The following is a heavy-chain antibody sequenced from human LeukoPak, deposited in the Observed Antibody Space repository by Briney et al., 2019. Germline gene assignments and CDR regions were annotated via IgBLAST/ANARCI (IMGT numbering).Heavy chain of an antibody. CDR3: AKRGVVIRVILVGFHKEAYYFDS. V-gene: IGHV3-23*01. D-gene: IGHD3-22*01. CDR1: GITLSNYG. CDR2: ISDRGGRI. Sequence: GGSLRLSCAVSGITLSNYGMSWVRQAPGKGLEWVAGISDRGGRINYADSVKGRFTISRDNPKNTLYLQMNSLRAEDTAVYFCAKRGVVIRVILVGFHKEAYYFDSWGQGALVTVSS. J-gene: IGHJ4*02.